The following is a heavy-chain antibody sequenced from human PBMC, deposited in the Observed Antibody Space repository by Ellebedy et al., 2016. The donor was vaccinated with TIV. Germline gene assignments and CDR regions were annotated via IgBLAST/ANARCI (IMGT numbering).Heavy chain of an antibody. CDR3: ARGTTTVVTRVEH. CDR1: GFTFSKFW. CDR2: INQDASTR. Sequence: GESLKISCAASGFTFSKFWTHWVRQAPGKGLEWVANINQDASTRYYVDSVKGRFTISRDNAKNSLYLQMNSLRAEDTAVYYCARGTTTVVTRVEHWGQGTLVTVSS. J-gene: IGHJ4*02. V-gene: IGHV3-7*03. D-gene: IGHD4-23*01.